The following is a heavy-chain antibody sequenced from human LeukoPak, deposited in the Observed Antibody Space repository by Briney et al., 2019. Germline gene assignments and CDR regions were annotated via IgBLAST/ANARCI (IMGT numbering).Heavy chain of an antibody. CDR2: IRSKSNNYAT. V-gene: IGHV3-73*01. J-gene: IGHJ4*02. CDR3: TRAYYDSSGYYYYGNS. D-gene: IGHD3-22*01. Sequence: GGSLKLSCAASGFTFSGSDMHWVRQASGKGLEWVCRIRSKSNNYATAYAASVKARFTISRDDSKNTAYLQMNSLKTEDTAVYYCTRAYYDSSGYYYYGNSWGQGTLVTVSS. CDR1: GFTFSGSD.